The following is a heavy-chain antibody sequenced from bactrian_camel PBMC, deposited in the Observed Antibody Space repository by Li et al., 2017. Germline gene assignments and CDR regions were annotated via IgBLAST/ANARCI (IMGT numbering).Heavy chain of an antibody. CDR2: IRTHGTT. D-gene: IGHD2*01. CDR3: AAAGGEPSYCMSLQNPLEENEYHS. CDR1: GSIYGDAC. V-gene: IGHV3S53*01. Sequence: QVQLVESGGGSVQAGGSLRLSCGASGSIYGDACVGWLRQAPGKEREFVSSIRTHGTTGYADSVKGRFTISRDNAKNTLSLQMNNLQPEDTAIYYCAAAGGEPSYCMSLQNPLEENEYHSWGQGTQVTVS. J-gene: IGHJ4*01.